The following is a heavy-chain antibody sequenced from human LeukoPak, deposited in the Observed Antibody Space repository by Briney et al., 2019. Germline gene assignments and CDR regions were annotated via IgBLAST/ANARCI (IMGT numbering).Heavy chain of an antibody. CDR1: GLTFITNW. CDR3: AREFDISRYGMDV. D-gene: IGHD3-9*01. Sequence: GGSLRLSCAASGLTFITNWMSWVRQAPGKGLEWVANIKQDGSEKYYVDSVKGRFTISRDNAKNSLYLQMNSLRAEDTAVYYCAREFDISRYGMDVWGQGTTVTVSS. V-gene: IGHV3-7*04. J-gene: IGHJ6*02. CDR2: IKQDGSEK.